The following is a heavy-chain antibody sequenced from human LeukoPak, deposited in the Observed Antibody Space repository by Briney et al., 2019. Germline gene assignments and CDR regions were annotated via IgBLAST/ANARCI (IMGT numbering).Heavy chain of an antibody. Sequence: GGSLRLSCAASGFTFSSYGMNWVRQAPGKGLEWVAVISYDGSNKYYADSVKGRFTISRDNSKNTLFVQMSSLRAEDTAVYYCARGEYYSDTSSYFGYWGQGTLDTVSS. CDR3: ARGEYYSDTSSYFGY. V-gene: IGHV3-30*03. CDR1: GFTFSSYG. J-gene: IGHJ4*02. D-gene: IGHD3-22*01. CDR2: ISYDGSNK.